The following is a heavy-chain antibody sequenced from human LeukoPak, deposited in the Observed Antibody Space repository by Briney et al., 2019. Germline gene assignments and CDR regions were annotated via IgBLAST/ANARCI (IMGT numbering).Heavy chain of an antibody. CDR1: RGTFSSYA. CDR3: ARAGRAMIVVPSYYFDY. V-gene: IGHV1-69*13. CDR2: IIPIFGTA. J-gene: IGHJ4*02. Sequence: ASVKVSCKASRGTFSSYAISWVRQAPGQGLEWMGGIIPIFGTANYAQKFQGRVTITADESTSTAYMELSSLRSEDTAVYYCARAGRAMIVVPSYYFDYWGQGTLVTVSS. D-gene: IGHD3-22*01.